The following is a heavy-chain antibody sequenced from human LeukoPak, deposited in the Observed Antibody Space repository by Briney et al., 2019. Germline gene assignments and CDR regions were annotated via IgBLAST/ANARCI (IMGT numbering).Heavy chain of an antibody. Sequence: ASVKVSCKASTSTFTDYYIHWVRQAPGQGLEWMGWINPTTGGTNYAQKFQGRVTMTRDTSISTAYMELSRLRSDDTAVYYCARVYYPIDFWSGYYGGGFDYWGQGTLVTVSS. CDR2: INPTTGGT. J-gene: IGHJ4*02. V-gene: IGHV1-2*02. CDR1: TSTFTDYY. D-gene: IGHD3-3*01. CDR3: ARVYYPIDFWSGYYGGGFDY.